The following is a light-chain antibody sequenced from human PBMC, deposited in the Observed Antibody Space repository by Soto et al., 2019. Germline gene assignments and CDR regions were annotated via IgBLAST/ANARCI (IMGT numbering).Light chain of an antibody. Sequence: QSALTQPASVSGSPGQSIAISCTGSSSDVGGYSYVSWYQQHPGKAPKLMIYGVSNRPSGVSDRFSGSRSGNTASLTISGLQAEDEADYYCSSYTSSSTLVFGGGTKLTVL. CDR3: SSYTSSSTLV. CDR1: SSDVGGYSY. CDR2: GVS. V-gene: IGLV2-14*01. J-gene: IGLJ2*01.